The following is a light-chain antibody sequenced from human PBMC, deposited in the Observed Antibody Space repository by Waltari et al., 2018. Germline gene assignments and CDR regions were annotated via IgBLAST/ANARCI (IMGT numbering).Light chain of an antibody. CDR3: CSYVVNVTWV. Sequence: QSALTQPASVSGSPGKPFPISCTGTSSGFGTFNLVPWYQPHPGKAPKLMIYEVIKLHSGVAELFSGSKAGNTVSLTICGLQAEDEGDYYCCSYVVNVTWVFGGRTKLTVL. J-gene: IGLJ3*02. CDR2: EVI. CDR1: SSGFGTFNL. V-gene: IGLV2-23*02.